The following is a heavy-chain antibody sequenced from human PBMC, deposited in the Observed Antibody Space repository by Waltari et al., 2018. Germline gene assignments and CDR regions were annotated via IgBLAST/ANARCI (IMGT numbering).Heavy chain of an antibody. CDR2: IYRSGGT. J-gene: IGHJ5*02. V-gene: IGHV4-30-2*01. CDR1: GDSISSGDFS. Sequence: QLQLQESGSGLVKPSQTLSLTSGVSGDSISSGDFSWNWIRQPPGKGLEWIGYIYRSGGTHYHPSLKSRVTISLDRSKNQFSLHLSSVTAADTAVYYCARGVHDYDSSGYYHNWFDPWGRGTLVTVSS. D-gene: IGHD3-22*01. CDR3: ARGVHDYDSSGYYHNWFDP.